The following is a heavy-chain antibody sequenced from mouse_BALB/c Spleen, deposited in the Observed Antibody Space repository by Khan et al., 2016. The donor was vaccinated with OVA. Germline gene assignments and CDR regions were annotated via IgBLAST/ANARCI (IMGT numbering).Heavy chain of an antibody. CDR3: ASHLTGSFAY. J-gene: IGHJ3*01. CDR2: ISSGGDYT. D-gene: IGHD4-1*01. Sequence: DVHLVESGGDLVKPGGSLKLSCAASGFTFSSYSMSWVRQTPDKRLEWVATISSGGDYTYYPDSVKGRFTISRDNAENALYLQMSSLRSEDTAMYYCASHLTGSFAYWGQGTLVTVSA. V-gene: IGHV5-6*01. CDR1: GFTFSSYS.